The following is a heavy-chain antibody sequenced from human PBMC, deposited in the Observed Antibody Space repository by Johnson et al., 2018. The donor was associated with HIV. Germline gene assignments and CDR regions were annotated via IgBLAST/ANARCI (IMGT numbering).Heavy chain of an antibody. CDR3: ASGRGYH. D-gene: IGHD2-15*01. J-gene: IGHJ3*01. CDR1: VFTVSSNY. V-gene: IGHV3-66*01. CDR2: ISGGST. Sequence: EVQLVESGGGLVQPGGSLRLSCAASVFTVSSNYMSWVRQAPGKGLEWVSSISGGSTYYADSVKGRFTISRDNSKNTLYFQMNSLRAEDTAVYYCASGRGYHWGQGTMVTVSS.